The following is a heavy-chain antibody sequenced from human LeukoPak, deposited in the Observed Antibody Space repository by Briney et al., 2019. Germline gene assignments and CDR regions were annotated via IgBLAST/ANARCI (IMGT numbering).Heavy chain of an antibody. D-gene: IGHD6-13*01. J-gene: IGHJ4*02. V-gene: IGHV3-48*03. CDR3: ARSGSSWYITHYYFDY. CDR2: ISTSGSSK. CDR1: GFTFSSYE. Sequence: GGSLRLSCAASGFTFSSYEMNWVRQAPGKGLEWVSYISTSGSSKYYADSVKGRFTISRDNAKNSLYLQMNSLRAEDTAVYYCARSGSSWYITHYYFDYWGQGTLVTVSS.